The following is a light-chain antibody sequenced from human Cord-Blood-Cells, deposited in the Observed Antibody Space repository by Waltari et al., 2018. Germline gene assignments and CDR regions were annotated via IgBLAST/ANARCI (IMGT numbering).Light chain of an antibody. CDR1: SSDVGSYNL. Sequence: QSALTQPASVSGSPGQSITISCTGTSSDVGSYNLVSWYQQHPGKAPKLMIYEGSKRPLGVSNRFSGSKSGNTASLTISGLQAEDEADYDCCSYAGSSTLVFGGGTKLTVL. CDR2: EGS. J-gene: IGLJ3*02. CDR3: CSYAGSSTLV. V-gene: IGLV2-23*01.